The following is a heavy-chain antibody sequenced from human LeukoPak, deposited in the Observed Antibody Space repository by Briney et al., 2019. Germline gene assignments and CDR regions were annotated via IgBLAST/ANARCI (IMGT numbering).Heavy chain of an antibody. D-gene: IGHD2-2*01. CDR2: ISSSGKNI. Sequence: GGSLRLSCAASGFTFSSYEMNWVRQAPGKGLDWVSYISSSGKNIFYADSVKGRFTISRDNAKNSLHLQMNSLRAEDTAVYYCARDRGFCSSTGCPYGMDVWGQGTTVTVSS. V-gene: IGHV3-48*03. CDR3: ARDRGFCSSTGCPYGMDV. CDR1: GFTFSSYE. J-gene: IGHJ6*02.